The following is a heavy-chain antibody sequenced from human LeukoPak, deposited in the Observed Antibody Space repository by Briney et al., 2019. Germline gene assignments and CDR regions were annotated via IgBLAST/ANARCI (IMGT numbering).Heavy chain of an antibody. CDR3: ARGPGEVRQAAAGTSDY. CDR2: ISSSSSYI. Sequence: GGSLRLSCAASGFTFSSYSMNWVRQAPGKGLEWVSSISSSSSYIYYADSVRGRFTISRDNAKNSLYLQMNRLRSEDTAVYYCARGPGEVRQAAAGTSDYWGQGPLVTVS. V-gene: IGHV3-21*01. CDR1: GFTFSSYS. D-gene: IGHD6-13*01. J-gene: IGHJ4*02.